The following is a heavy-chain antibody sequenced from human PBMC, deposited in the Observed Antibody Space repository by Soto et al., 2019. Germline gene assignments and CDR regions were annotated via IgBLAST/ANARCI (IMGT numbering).Heavy chain of an antibody. CDR1: GFTFSCYG. V-gene: IGHV3-30*18. D-gene: IGHD3-3*01. CDR2: ISYDGSNE. J-gene: IGHJ6*02. Sequence: QVQLVESGGGVVQPGRSLRLSCAASGFTFSCYGMHWVRQAPGKGLEWVAAISYDGSNEYYADSVKGRFTISRDNSKNTLYVQMNSLRAEDTAVYYCAKEVWSGPMDVWGQGTTVTVSS. CDR3: AKEVWSGPMDV.